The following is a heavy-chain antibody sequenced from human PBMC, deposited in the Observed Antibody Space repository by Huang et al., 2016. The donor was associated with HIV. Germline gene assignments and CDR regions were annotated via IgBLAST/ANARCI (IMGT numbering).Heavy chain of an antibody. CDR3: ATNRQIVVVPPDMGYDAFDM. D-gene: IGHD2-2*01. Sequence: DEHLVESGGGLVQPGGSVPVTCEVSGFNFKNYWMNWVRQAPGEGLVWVANIRGDGSEKKYVEYVKGRFTICRENAKNLLYLQMKSLRAEDTSVYYCATNRQIVVVPPDMGYDAFDMWGQGTMVTVSS. CDR1: GFNFKNYW. CDR2: IRGDGSEK. J-gene: IGHJ3*02. V-gene: IGHV3-7*01.